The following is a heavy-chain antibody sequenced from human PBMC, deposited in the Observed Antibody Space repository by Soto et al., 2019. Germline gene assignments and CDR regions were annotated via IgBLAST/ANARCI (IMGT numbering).Heavy chain of an antibody. V-gene: IGHV1-18*04. CDR3: ARGAFDYGSGSDYNTPFDY. D-gene: IGHD3-10*01. CDR2: IGLYIHNT. J-gene: IGHJ4*02. CDR1: GYIFTSYG. Sequence: GASVKVSCKASGYIFTSYGINWVRQAPGQGLEWMGWIGLYIHNTNYAQKFQGRVTMTTDTSTSTVYMELRSLTSDDTAVYYCARGAFDYGSGSDYNTPFDYWGQGTLVTVSS.